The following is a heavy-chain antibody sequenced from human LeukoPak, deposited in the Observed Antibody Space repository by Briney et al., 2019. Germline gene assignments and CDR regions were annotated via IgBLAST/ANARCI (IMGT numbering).Heavy chain of an antibody. V-gene: IGHV3-21*01. CDR1: GFTFSSYT. D-gene: IGHD2-2*01. CDR2: IVSSGSYI. J-gene: IGHJ6*02. CDR3: ARDRGDCSGSSCSYYGMDV. Sequence: PGGSLRLSCAASGFTFSSYTMNWVRQAPGKGLEWFSSIVSSGSYIYYAGSVKGRFTISRDNAKNSLFLQMNSLRAEDTAVYYCARDRGDCSGSSCSYYGMDVWGQGTTVTVSS.